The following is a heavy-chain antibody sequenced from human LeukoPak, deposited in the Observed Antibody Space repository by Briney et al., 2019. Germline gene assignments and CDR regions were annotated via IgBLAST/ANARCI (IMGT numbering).Heavy chain of an antibody. CDR2: IYPASSDT. J-gene: IGHJ1*01. CDR3: ARPACSSTSCYLYFQH. CDR1: GYSFTSYW. D-gene: IGHD2-2*01. Sequence: GESLKISCKASGYSFTSYWIGWVRQMPGKGLEWMAIIYPASSDTRYSPSFQGQVTISADKSISTAYLQCSSLKASDTAMYYCARPACSSTSCYLYFQHWGQGTLVTVSS. V-gene: IGHV5-51*01.